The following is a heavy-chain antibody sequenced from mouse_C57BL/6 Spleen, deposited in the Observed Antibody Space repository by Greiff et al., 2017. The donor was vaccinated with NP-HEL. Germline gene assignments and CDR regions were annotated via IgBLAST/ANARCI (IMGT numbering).Heavy chain of an antibody. CDR1: GFNIKDDY. D-gene: IGHD1-1*01. V-gene: IGHV14-4*01. CDR3: TTGGSSYGYFDV. CDR2: IDPENGDT. J-gene: IGHJ1*03. Sequence: EVQLQQSGAELVRPGASVKLSCTASGFNIKDDYMHWVKQRPEQGLEWIGWIDPENGDTEYASKFQGKATITADTSSNTAYLQLSSLTSEDTAVYYCTTGGSSYGYFDVWGTGTTVTVSS.